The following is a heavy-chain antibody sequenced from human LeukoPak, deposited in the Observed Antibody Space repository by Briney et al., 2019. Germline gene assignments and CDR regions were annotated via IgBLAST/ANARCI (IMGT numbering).Heavy chain of an antibody. CDR1: GYTFTGYY. Sequence: GASVMVSCKASGYTFTGYYMHWVRQAPGQGLEWMGWFNPNSGGTNYAQKFQGRVSMTRDTSTSTAYMELSRLRSDDTALYYCARGVGSSLLDYWGQGTPVTVSS. CDR2: FNPNSGGT. V-gene: IGHV1-2*02. J-gene: IGHJ4*02. CDR3: ARGVGSSLLDY. D-gene: IGHD1-26*01.